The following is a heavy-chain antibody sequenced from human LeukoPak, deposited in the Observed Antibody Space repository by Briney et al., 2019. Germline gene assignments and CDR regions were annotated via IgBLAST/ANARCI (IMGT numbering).Heavy chain of an antibody. D-gene: IGHD6-19*01. CDR3: ARDTSAGDDY. J-gene: IGHJ4*02. Sequence: GGSLRLSCAASGFTFSSYSMNWVRQSPGKGLEWVSSISSSGSYIYYADSVKGRFTISRDNAKNSLYLQMNSLRAEVTAVYYCARDTSAGDDYWGQGTLVTVSS. V-gene: IGHV3-21*01. CDR2: ISSSGSYI. CDR1: GFTFSSYS.